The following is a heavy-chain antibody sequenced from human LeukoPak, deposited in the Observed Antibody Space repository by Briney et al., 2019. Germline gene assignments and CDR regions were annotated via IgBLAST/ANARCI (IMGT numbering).Heavy chain of an antibody. J-gene: IGHJ4*02. D-gene: IGHD3-16*01. CDR1: GYTVTGYF. Sequence: GASVKVSCKASGYTVTGYFIHWVRQAPGQGLERMGWINPNSGDTNYAQKFQGRVSMTRDTSARTAYLGVSSLRSDDTAVYYCARVWDLRERPFDYWGQGTLVTVSS. CDR2: INPNSGDT. CDR3: ARVWDLRERPFDY. V-gene: IGHV1-2*02.